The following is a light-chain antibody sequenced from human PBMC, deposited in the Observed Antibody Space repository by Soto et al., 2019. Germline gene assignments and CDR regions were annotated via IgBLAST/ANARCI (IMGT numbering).Light chain of an antibody. V-gene: IGKV3-20*01. Sequence: EIVLTQSPGTLSLSPGERGILSCRASQSVSNNYLGWYQQKPGQAPRLLIYGAYTRVTGIPDRFSGSGSGTDFTLTISRLEPEDFAVYYCQQYGSSPLTFGPGTKVDIK. CDR1: QSVSNNY. J-gene: IGKJ3*01. CDR3: QQYGSSPLT. CDR2: GAY.